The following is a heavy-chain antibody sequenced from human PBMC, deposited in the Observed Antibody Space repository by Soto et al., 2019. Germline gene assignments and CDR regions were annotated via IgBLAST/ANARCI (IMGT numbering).Heavy chain of an antibody. D-gene: IGHD3-9*01. J-gene: IGHJ5*02. V-gene: IGHV4-39*01. Sequence: QLQLQESGPGLVKPSETLSLTCTVSGGSISSSSYYSGWIRQPPGKGLEWIGSIYYSGSTYYNPSLKSRVTISVDTSKNQFSLKLSSVTAADTAVYYCARTLRYFDWLPGDNWFDPWGQGTLVTVSS. CDR1: GGSISSSSYY. CDR2: IYYSGST. CDR3: ARTLRYFDWLPGDNWFDP.